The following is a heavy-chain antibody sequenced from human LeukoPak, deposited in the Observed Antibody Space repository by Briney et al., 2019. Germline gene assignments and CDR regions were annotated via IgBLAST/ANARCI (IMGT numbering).Heavy chain of an antibody. CDR1: GGTFSSYA. J-gene: IGHJ4*02. CDR3: ARGDVVPADWYYFDY. V-gene: IGHV1-69*05. CDR2: IIPIFGTA. Sequence: SVEVSCKASGGTFSSYAISWVRQAPGQGLEWMGGIIPIFGTANYAQKFQGRVTITTDESTSTAYMELSSLRSEDTAVYYCARGDVVPADWYYFDYWGQGTLVTVSS. D-gene: IGHD2-2*01.